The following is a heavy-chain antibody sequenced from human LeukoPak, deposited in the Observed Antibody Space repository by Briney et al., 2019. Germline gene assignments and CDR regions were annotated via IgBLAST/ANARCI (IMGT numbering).Heavy chain of an antibody. V-gene: IGHV4-61*02. Sequence: PSQTLSLTCSVSGDSISSSTYYWSWFRQPAGKGPEWIGRVFSTGSTNYNPSLNSRITISVDTSKNQFSLKVNSVTAADTAVYYCARGNMGGTTFDYWGQGTLVTVSS. CDR1: GDSISSSTYY. CDR3: ARGNMGGTTFDY. J-gene: IGHJ4*02. CDR2: VFSTGST. D-gene: IGHD2/OR15-2a*01.